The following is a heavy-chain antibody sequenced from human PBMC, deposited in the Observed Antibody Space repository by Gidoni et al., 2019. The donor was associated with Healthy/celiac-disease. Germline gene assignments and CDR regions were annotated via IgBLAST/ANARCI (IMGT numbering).Heavy chain of an antibody. CDR2: ISSSGSTI. CDR3: ARPGYCSSTSCYFWYFDL. CDR1: GFTFSDYY. Sequence: QVQLVESGGGLVKPGWSLRLSCAASGFTFSDYYMSWIRQAPGKGLEWVSYISSSGSTIYYADAVKGRFTSSRDNAKNSLYLQMNSLRAEDTAVYYCARPGYCSSTSCYFWYFDLWGRGTLVTVSS. V-gene: IGHV3-11*01. J-gene: IGHJ2*01. D-gene: IGHD2-2*01.